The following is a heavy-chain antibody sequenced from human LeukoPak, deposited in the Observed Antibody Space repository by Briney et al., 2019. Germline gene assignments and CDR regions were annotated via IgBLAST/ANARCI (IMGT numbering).Heavy chain of an antibody. D-gene: IGHD3-10*01. CDR1: GFTFSNAW. CDR2: LKKKSDGGTA. J-gene: IGHJ4*02. CDR3: TSSLGLGELSGFDH. V-gene: IGHV3-15*01. Sequence: GGSLRLSCETSGFTFSNAWMNWVRQAPGKGLEWVGRLKKKSDGGTADSATPVKGRFTVSRDDSKNTLYLQMSSLKTEETAVYYCTSSLGLGELSGFDHWGQGTLVTVSS.